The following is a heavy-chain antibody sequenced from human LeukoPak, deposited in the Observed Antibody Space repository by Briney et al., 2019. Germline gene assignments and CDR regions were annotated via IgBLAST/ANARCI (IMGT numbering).Heavy chain of an antibody. D-gene: IGHD6-13*01. CDR3: ARESRRIAAAGPSYYMDV. J-gene: IGHJ6*03. CDR1: GGSISPYY. Sequence: PSETLSLTCTVSGGSISPYYWSWIRQPPGKGLEWIGYIYYSGSTNYNPSLKSRVTISVDTSKNQFSLMVNSVTAADTAVYYCARESRRIAAAGPSYYMDVWGRGTTVTVSS. CDR2: IYYSGST. V-gene: IGHV4-59*12.